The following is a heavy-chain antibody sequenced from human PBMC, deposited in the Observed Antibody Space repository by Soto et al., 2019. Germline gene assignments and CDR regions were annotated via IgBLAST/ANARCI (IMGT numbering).Heavy chain of an antibody. CDR2: ISGSGGST. J-gene: IGHJ3*02. V-gene: IGHV3-23*01. Sequence: EVQLLESGGGLVQPGGYLRLSCAASGFTFISYAMSWVRQAPGKGLEWVSAISGSGGSTYYADSVKGRFTISRDNSKNTLYLQMNSLRAEDTAVYYCAKAFGRAFGVTRYAFDIWGQGTMVTVSS. CDR3: AKAFGRAFGVTRYAFDI. D-gene: IGHD3-3*01. CDR1: GFTFISYA.